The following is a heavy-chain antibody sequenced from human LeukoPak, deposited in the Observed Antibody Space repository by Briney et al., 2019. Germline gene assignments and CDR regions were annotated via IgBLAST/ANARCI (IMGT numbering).Heavy chain of an antibody. CDR2: IYYIRST. CDR3: ARGRYSWNYDY. Sequence: SETLSLTCSVSGGSIVSDYWTWIRQYPGGGLEWIGYIYYIRSTNYNPSLKSRVTISVDTSKNEVFLNLTSVTTADTALYYCARGRYSWNYDYWGQGTLVTVSS. J-gene: IGHJ4*02. V-gene: IGHV4-59*01. D-gene: IGHD1-1*01. CDR1: GGSIVSDY.